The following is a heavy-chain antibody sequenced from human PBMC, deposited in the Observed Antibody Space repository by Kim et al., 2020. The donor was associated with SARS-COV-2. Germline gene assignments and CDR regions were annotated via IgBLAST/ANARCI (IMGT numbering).Heavy chain of an antibody. D-gene: IGHD3-10*01. CDR2: IYYSGST. CDR3: ARSGLDYYGSGSYEGNAFDI. Sequence: SDTLSLTCTVSGGSISSYYWSWIRQPPGKGLEWIGYIYYSGSTNYNPSLKSRVTISVDTSKNQFSLKLSSVTAADTAVYYCARSGLDYYGSGSYEGNAFDIWGQATMVTVSS. V-gene: IGHV4-59*01. J-gene: IGHJ3*02. CDR1: GGSISSYY.